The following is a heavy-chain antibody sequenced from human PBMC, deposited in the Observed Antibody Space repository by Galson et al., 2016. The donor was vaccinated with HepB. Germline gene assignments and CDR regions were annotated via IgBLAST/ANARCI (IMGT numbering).Heavy chain of an antibody. D-gene: IGHD3-10*01. V-gene: IGHV4-34*01. J-gene: IGHJ6*02. CDR1: GGSFSGYY. Sequence: SETLSLTCAVSGGSFSGYYWNWIRQSPGKGLECIGEINHSGSTNYNPSLKRRVSMSVDTSKSQFSLRLSSVTAADTAVYYCVRGRVSVGRGVPYGMDVWGQGTTVTVS. CDR2: INHSGST. CDR3: VRGRVSVGRGVPYGMDV.